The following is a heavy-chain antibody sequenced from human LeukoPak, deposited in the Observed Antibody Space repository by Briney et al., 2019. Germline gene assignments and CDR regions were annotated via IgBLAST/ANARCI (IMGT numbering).Heavy chain of an antibody. J-gene: IGHJ5*02. D-gene: IGHD1-1*01. Sequence: ASVKVSCKASGYTFTGYYMHRVRQAPGKGLEWMGGFDPEDCETIYAQKFQGRVTMTEDTSTDTAYMEMSSLRSEDTAVYYCATDGIWNDVGFWFDPWGQGTLVTVSS. CDR2: FDPEDCET. V-gene: IGHV1-24*01. CDR1: GYTFTGYY. CDR3: ATDGIWNDVGFWFDP.